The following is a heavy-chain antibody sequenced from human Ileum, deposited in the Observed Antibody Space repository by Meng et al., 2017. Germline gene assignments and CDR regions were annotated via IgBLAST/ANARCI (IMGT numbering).Heavy chain of an antibody. CDR2: IHHSGTT. D-gene: IGHD3-10*01. CDR3: ARGVVSGSHYNTY. CDR1: GGSISSSTW. J-gene: IGHJ4*02. V-gene: IGHV4-4*02. Sequence: QLQESGPGLVKPSGTLSLTFSVSGGSISSSTWWSWVRQPPEKGLEWIGEIHHSGTTNYSPSLKSRLTISVDKSKNQFSLKLQSVTAADTAVYFCARGVVSGSHYNTYWGQGILVTVSS.